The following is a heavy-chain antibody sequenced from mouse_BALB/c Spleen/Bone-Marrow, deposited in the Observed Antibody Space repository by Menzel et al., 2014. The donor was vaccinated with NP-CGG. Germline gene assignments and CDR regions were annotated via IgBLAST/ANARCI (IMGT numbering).Heavy chain of an antibody. CDR3: ARAFGDGYYYAMDY. CDR1: GYTFTSYW. CDR2: IDPSDSET. Sequence: QVQLQQSGAELVKPGAPVKLSCKASGYTFTSYWMNWEKQRPGRGLEWIGRIDPSDSETHYNQKFKDKATLTVDKSSSTAYIHLSSLTSEDSAVYYCARAFGDGYYYAMDYWGQGTSVTVSS. J-gene: IGHJ4*01. V-gene: IGHV1-69*02. D-gene: IGHD2-3*01.